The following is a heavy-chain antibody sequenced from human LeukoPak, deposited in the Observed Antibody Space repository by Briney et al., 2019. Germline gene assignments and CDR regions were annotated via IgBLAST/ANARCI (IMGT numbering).Heavy chain of an antibody. J-gene: IGHJ3*02. CDR1: GFTFSSYS. D-gene: IGHD3-16*01. CDR3: ARGRGWFMITANDAFDI. V-gene: IGHV3-21*01. CDR2: ISSSSSYI. Sequence: GGSLRLSCAASGFTFSSYSMNWVRQAPGKGLEWVSSISSSSSYIYYADSVKGRFTISRDNAKNSLYLQMNNLRAEDTAVYYCARGRGWFMITANDAFDIWGQGTMVTVSS.